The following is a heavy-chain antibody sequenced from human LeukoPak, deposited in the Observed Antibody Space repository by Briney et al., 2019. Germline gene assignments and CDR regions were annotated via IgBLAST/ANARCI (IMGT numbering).Heavy chain of an antibody. CDR3: ARESIMEQWLVPGFDY. CDR2: XNPNRGGT. V-gene: IGHV1-2*02. D-gene: IGHD6-19*01. Sequence: GXGLEGRGWXNPNRGGTNYAQKFQGRVTMTRDTSISTAYMELSRLRSDDTAVYYCARESIMEQWLVPGFDYWGQGTLVTVSS. J-gene: IGHJ4*02.